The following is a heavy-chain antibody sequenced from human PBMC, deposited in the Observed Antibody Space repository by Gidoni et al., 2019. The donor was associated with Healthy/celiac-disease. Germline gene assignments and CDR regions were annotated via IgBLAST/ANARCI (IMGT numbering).Heavy chain of an antibody. V-gene: IGHV4-31*03. CDR1: GGSISSGGYY. CDR2: IYYSGST. CDR3: ARVSGGYCSGGSCYSGYYYYGMDV. Sequence: QVQLQESGPGLVKPSQTLSLTCPVSGGSISSGGYYWRLIRQHPGKGLEWIGYIYYSGSTYYNPDLKSRVTISVDTSKNQFSLKLSSVTAADTAVYYCARVSGGYCSGGSCYSGYYYYGMDVWGQGTTVTVSS. D-gene: IGHD2-15*01. J-gene: IGHJ6*02.